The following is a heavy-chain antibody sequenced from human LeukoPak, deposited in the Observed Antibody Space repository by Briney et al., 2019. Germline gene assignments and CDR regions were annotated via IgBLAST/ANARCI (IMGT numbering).Heavy chain of an antibody. CDR1: GFTFSSYD. J-gene: IGHJ6*02. V-gene: IGHV3-13*01. Sequence: GGSLRLSCAASGFTFSSYDMHWVRQATGKGLEWVSAIGTAGDTYYPGSVKGRFTISRENAKNSLYLQMNSLRAGDTAVYYCARDSDLYYGMDVWGQGTTVAVSS. CDR3: ARDSDLYYGMDV. D-gene: IGHD1-26*01. CDR2: IGTAGDT.